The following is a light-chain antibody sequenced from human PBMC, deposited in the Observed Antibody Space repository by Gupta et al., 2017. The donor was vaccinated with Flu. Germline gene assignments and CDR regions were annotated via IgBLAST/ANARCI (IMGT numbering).Light chain of an antibody. CDR2: EVN. J-gene: IGLJ2*01. Sequence: VTISCTGTSSDVGGYNYVSWYQQHPGKAPKLMIFEVNKRPSGVPDRFSGSKSGNTASLTVSGLQADDEADYFCSSYAGSNNFVVFGGGTKLTVL. CDR1: SSDVGGYNY. CDR3: SSYAGSNNFVV. V-gene: IGLV2-8*01.